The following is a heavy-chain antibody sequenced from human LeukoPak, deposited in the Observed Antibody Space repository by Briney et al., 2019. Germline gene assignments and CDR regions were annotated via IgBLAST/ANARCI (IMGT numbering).Heavy chain of an antibody. J-gene: IGHJ6*02. CDR2: IIPILGIA. Sequence: GGSLRLSCGASGFTFSSYWMSWVRQAPGQGLEWMGRIIPILGIANYAQKFQGRVTITADKSTSTAYMELSSLRSEDTAVYYCARVPTTVTTFPQAYYYGMDVWGQGTTVTVSS. V-gene: IGHV1-69*04. CDR3: ARVPTTVTTFPQAYYYGMDV. CDR1: GFTFSSYW. D-gene: IGHD4-17*01.